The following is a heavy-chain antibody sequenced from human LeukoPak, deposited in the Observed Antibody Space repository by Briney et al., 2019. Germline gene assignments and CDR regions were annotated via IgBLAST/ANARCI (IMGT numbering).Heavy chain of an antibody. CDR1: GYSFTSYW. D-gene: IGHD2/OR15-2a*01. J-gene: IGHJ6*03. Sequence: GESLKISCKGSGYSFTSYWIGWVRQMPGKGLEWMGIIYPGDSDTRYSPSFQGQVTFSADKSISTAYLQWSSLKASDTAMYYCASGTLSDYYYMDVWGKGTTVTVSS. V-gene: IGHV5-51*01. CDR3: ASGTLSDYYYMDV. CDR2: IYPGDSDT.